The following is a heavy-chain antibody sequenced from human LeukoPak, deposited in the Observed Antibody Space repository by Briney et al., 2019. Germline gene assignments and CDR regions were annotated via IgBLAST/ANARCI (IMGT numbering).Heavy chain of an antibody. J-gene: IGHJ6*02. D-gene: IGHD3-10*01. CDR2: IWYDGSNK. V-gene: IGHV3-33*01. CDR3: ARNYGSGSGYYYGMDV. CDR1: GFTFSSYG. Sequence: GSLRLSCAASGFTFSSYGMHWVRQAPGKGLEWVAVIWYDGSNKYYADPVKGRFTISRDNSKNTLYLQMNSLRAEDTAVYYCARNYGSGSGYYYGMDVWGQGTTVTVSS.